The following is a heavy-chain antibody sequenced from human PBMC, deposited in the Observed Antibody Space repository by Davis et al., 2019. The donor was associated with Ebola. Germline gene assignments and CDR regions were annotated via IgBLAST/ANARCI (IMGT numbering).Heavy chain of an antibody. V-gene: IGHV4-59*01. CDR3: ARDGEPYYYYGMDV. Sequence: SETLSLTCTVSGGSISSYYWSWIRQPPGKGLEWIGYIYYSGSTNYNPSLKSRVTISVDTSKNQFSLKLSSVTAADTAVYYCARDGEPYYYYGMDVWGQGTMVTVSS. D-gene: IGHD2-21*01. CDR1: GGSISSYY. J-gene: IGHJ6*02. CDR2: IYYSGST.